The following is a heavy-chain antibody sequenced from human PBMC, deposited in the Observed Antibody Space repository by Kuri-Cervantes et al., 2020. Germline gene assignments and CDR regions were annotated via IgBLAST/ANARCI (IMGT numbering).Heavy chain of an antibody. V-gene: IGHV6-1*01. CDR2: TYYRSKWYH. CDR3: ASWYYDSSGYPPDWFDP. J-gene: IGHJ5*02. CDR1: GDSVSSNSAA. D-gene: IGHD3-22*01. Sequence: SQTLSLTCAISGDSVSSNSAAWNWIRQSPSRGLEWLGRTYYRSKWYHDYAVSVRSRITINPDTSKNQFSLKLSSVTAADTAVYYCASWYYDSSGYPPDWFDPWGQGTLVTVSS.